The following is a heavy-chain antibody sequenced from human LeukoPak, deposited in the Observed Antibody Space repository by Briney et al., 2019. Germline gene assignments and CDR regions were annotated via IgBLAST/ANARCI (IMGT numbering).Heavy chain of an antibody. D-gene: IGHD5-18*01. CDR2: INHSGST. V-gene: IGHV4-34*01. Sequence: SETLSLTCAVYGGSFSGYYWSWIRQPPGKGLEWIGEINHSGSTNYNPSLKSRVTISVDTSKNQFSLKLSSVTAADTAVYYCARAVFSYDQRGRAFDIWGQGTMVTVSS. CDR1: GGSFSGYY. CDR3: ARAVFSYDQRGRAFDI. J-gene: IGHJ3*02.